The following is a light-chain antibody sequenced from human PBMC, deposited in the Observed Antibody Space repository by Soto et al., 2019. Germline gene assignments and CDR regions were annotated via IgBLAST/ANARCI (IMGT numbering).Light chain of an antibody. Sequence: QSVLTKPPSVSEAPRQRVTISCSESSSNIGSNAVNWYQQFPGKAPKLLIYYDDLLPSGVSDRFSGSKSGTSASLAISGLQSEDEADYYCAARDDSLNGVVFGGGTKLTVL. J-gene: IGLJ2*01. CDR2: YDD. CDR1: SSNIGSNA. V-gene: IGLV1-36*01. CDR3: AARDDSLNGVV.